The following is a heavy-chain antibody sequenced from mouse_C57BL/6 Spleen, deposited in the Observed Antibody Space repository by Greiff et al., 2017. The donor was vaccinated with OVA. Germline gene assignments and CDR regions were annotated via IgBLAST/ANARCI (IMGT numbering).Heavy chain of an antibody. CDR1: GFTFSDYG. CDR3: ARGDYDRGLAY. CDR2: ISSGSSTI. V-gene: IGHV5-17*01. Sequence: EVMLVESGGGLVKPGGSLKLSCAASGFTFSDYGMHWVRQAPEQGLEWVAYISSGSSTIYYADTVKGRFTISRDNAKNTLFLQMTSLRSEDTAMYYCARGDYDRGLAYWGQGTLVTVSA. D-gene: IGHD2-4*01. J-gene: IGHJ3*01.